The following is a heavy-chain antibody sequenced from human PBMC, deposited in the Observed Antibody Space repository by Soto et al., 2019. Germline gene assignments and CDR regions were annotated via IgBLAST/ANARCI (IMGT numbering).Heavy chain of an antibody. CDR2: ISYAGSNK. D-gene: IGHD6-6*01. Sequence: QVQLVESGGGVVQPGRSLRLSCAASGFTFSSYAMHWVRQAPGKGLEWVAVISYAGSNKNYADSVKGRVTTSRDNSKDTLYLQMNSLRAEDTAGDYCARRRASSAFDIWGQGTMVTVSS. CDR1: GFTFSSYA. J-gene: IGHJ3*02. V-gene: IGHV3-30-3*01. CDR3: ARRRASSAFDI.